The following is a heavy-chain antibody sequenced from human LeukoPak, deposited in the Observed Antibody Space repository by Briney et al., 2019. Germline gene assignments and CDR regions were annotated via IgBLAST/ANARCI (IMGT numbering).Heavy chain of an antibody. Sequence: SETLSLTCNVSGGSIRSSSYYWGWIRQPAGKGLEWVGTIYYSGNTYYNPSLKSRATISVDTSKNQFSLKLTSVTAADTAVYYCTCGYYSRGDYWGQGTLVTVSS. D-gene: IGHD3-22*01. CDR3: TCGYYSRGDY. CDR1: GGSIRSSSYY. CDR2: IYYSGNT. V-gene: IGHV4-39*01. J-gene: IGHJ4*02.